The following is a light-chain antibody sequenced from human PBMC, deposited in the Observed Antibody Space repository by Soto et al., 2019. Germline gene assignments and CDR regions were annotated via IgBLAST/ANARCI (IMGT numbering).Light chain of an antibody. Sequence: IALKQSLNNLSGSTGDRATVSCRASQSVSSSYLAWYQHKPGQAPRLLISGASNRAAGIPDRFSGSGSGTDFTLTISRLEPEDLAVYYCQQYDNSFTFGGGTKVDI. V-gene: IGKV3-20*01. CDR3: QQYDNSFT. CDR2: GAS. J-gene: IGKJ4*01. CDR1: QSVSSSY.